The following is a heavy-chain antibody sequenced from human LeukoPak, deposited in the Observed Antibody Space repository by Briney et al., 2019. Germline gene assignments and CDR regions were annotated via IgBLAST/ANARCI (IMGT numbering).Heavy chain of an antibody. J-gene: IGHJ4*02. Sequence: GASVKVSCKASGGTFSSYAISWVRQAPGQGLEWMGGIIPIFGTANYAQKFQGRVTITADESTSTAYMELSSLRSEDTAVYYCARGGYYGSSWLNFDYWGQGTLVTVSS. CDR1: GGTFSSYA. CDR2: IIPIFGTA. D-gene: IGHD6-13*01. CDR3: ARGGYYGSSWLNFDY. V-gene: IGHV1-69*13.